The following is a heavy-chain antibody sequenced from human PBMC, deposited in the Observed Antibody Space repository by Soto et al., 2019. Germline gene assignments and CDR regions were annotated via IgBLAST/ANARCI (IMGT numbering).Heavy chain of an antibody. D-gene: IGHD6-13*01. CDR3: ARDRPPGYSSSWYGNGMDV. Sequence: GGSLRLSCAASGFTFSSYAMHWVRQAPGKELEWVAVISYDGSNKYYADSVKGRFTISRDNAKNSLYLQMNSLRAEDTAVYYCARDRPPGYSSSWYGNGMDVWGQGTTVTVSS. J-gene: IGHJ6*02. CDR2: ISYDGSNK. V-gene: IGHV3-30-3*01. CDR1: GFTFSSYA.